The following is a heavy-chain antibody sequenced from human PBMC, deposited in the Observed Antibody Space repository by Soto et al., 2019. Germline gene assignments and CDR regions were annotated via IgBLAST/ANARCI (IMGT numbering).Heavy chain of an antibody. J-gene: IGHJ6*02. Sequence: PGGSLRLSCAASGFTFSNYWMFWVRQAPGKGLVWVSRINSDGSSTTYADSVKARFTISRDNAKNTLYLQMNSLRGEDTAVYYCAYPRNYYQSAIDVWGQGTTVTVYS. V-gene: IGHV3-74*01. CDR2: INSDGSST. CDR1: GFTFSNYW. CDR3: AYPRNYYQSAIDV.